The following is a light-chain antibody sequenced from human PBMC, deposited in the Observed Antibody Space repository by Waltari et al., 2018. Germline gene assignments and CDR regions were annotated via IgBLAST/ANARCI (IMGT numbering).Light chain of an antibody. V-gene: IGLV8-61*01. CDR2: KAN. Sequence: TVVTQEPSLSVSPGGTVTPTCALSSGSLSTTSYATWYQQTPGPAPRTLVYKANARSSGVPGRFSGSILGNTAALTITGAQADDESDYCCALYMGSGIWVFGGGTRLTVL. CDR3: ALYMGSGIWV. J-gene: IGLJ3*02. CDR1: SGSLSTTSY.